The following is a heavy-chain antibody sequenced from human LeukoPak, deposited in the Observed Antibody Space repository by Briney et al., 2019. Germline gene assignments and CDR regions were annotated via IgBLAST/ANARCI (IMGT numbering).Heavy chain of an antibody. CDR3: ARFTDSWIIGFAY. CDR1: GGSFSSDNYY. CDR2: IYHSGST. J-gene: IGHJ4*02. D-gene: IGHD3-3*01. V-gene: IGHV4-31*03. Sequence: SQTLSLTCTVSGGSFSSDNYYWSWIRQHPGKGLEWIGYIYHSGSTHYNPSLQSRVAISVDTSKNHFSLKLTYVTAADTAVYYCARFTDSWIIGFAYWGQGTLVTVSS.